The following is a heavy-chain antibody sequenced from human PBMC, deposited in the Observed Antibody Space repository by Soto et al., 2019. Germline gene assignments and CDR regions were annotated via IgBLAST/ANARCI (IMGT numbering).Heavy chain of an antibody. CDR2: ISGSGGST. CDR3: ARAQVVPAAMPIARGEDY. V-gene: IGHV3-23*01. D-gene: IGHD2-2*01. CDR1: GFTFSSYA. J-gene: IGHJ4*02. Sequence: EVQLLESGGGLVQPGGSLRLSCAASGFTFSSYAMSWVRQAPGKGLEWVSAISGSGGSTYYADSVKGRFTISRDNSKNALYLQMNSLRAEDTAVYYCARAQVVPAAMPIARGEDYWGQGTLVTVSS.